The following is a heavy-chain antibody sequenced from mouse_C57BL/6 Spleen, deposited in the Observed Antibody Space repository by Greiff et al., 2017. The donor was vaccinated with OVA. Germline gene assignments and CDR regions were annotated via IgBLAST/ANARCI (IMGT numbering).Heavy chain of an antibody. V-gene: IGHV1-64*01. CDR1: GYTFTSYW. D-gene: IGHD1-1*01. CDR2: IPPNSGST. CDR3: ARSRDYGSSFDY. Sequence: QVQLQQPGAELVKPGASVKLSCKASGYTFTSYWMHWVKQRPGQGLEWIGMIPPNSGSTNYNEKFKSKATLTVDKSSSTAYMQLSSLTSEDSAVYYCARSRDYGSSFDYWGQGTTLTVSS. J-gene: IGHJ2*01.